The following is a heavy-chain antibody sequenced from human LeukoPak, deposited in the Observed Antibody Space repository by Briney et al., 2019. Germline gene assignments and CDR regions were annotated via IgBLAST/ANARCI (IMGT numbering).Heavy chain of an antibody. CDR3: AKGSYCSGGSCYLYYYYMDV. Sequence: GGSLRLSCAASGFTFDDYAMHSVRHAPGEGLEWVSLISWDGGSTYYADSVKGRFTISRDNSKNSLYLQMNSLRAEDTALYYCAKGSYCSGGSCYLYYYYMDVWGKGTTVTVSS. J-gene: IGHJ6*03. CDR2: ISWDGGST. V-gene: IGHV3-43D*03. CDR1: GFTFDDYA. D-gene: IGHD2-15*01.